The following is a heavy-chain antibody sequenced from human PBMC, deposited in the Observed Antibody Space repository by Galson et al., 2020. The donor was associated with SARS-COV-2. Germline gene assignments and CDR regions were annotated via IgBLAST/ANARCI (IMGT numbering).Heavy chain of an antibody. D-gene: IGHD2-2*01. CDR1: GGTFSSYT. V-gene: IGHV1-69*08. J-gene: IGHJ6*02. Sequence: SVKVSCKASGGTFSSYTISWVRQAPGQGLEWMGRIIPNLGNANYAQKFQGRVTITADTSTSTAYMELSSLRSEDTAVYYCARGRGSTSYYYGMDVWGQGTTVTVSS. CDR3: ARGRGSTSYYYGMDV. CDR2: IIPNLGNA.